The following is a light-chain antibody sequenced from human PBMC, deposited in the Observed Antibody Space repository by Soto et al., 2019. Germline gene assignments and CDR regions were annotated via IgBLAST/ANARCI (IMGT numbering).Light chain of an antibody. J-gene: IGLJ1*01. CDR2: DVS. Sequence: QSALTQPASVSGSPGQSIAISCTGTSSDVGGYKYVSWYQQYPGKAPKLMIYDVSNRPSGVPDRFSGSKSGNTASLTISGLQSEDEADYYCSSYTSYTSYVFGTGTKPTVL. CDR3: SSYTSYTSYV. V-gene: IGLV2-14*01. CDR1: SSDVGGYKY.